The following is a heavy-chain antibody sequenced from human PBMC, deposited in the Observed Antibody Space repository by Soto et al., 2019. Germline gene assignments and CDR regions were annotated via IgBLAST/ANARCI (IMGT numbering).Heavy chain of an antibody. V-gene: IGHV1-69*08. Sequence: QVQLVQSGAEVKKPGSSVKVSCKASGGTFSSYTISWVRQAPGQRLEGMGLIIPILGIANYAQKFQGRVKITADKATSPAYVGLSSPRSEDKAVYYCARDGHSSSSRFNYYYYMDVWGKGTTVTVSS. CDR1: GGTFSSYT. J-gene: IGHJ6*03. CDR2: IIPILGIA. CDR3: ARDGHSSSSRFNYYYYMDV. D-gene: IGHD6-6*01.